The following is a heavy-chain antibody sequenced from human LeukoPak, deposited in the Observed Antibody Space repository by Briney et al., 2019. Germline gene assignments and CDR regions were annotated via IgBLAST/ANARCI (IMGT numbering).Heavy chain of an antibody. CDR1: GYTFTGYY. D-gene: IGHD3-3*01. J-gene: IGHJ4*02. CDR3: AGANLRFLEWLPFDY. V-gene: IGHV1-2*02. CDR2: INPNSGGT. Sequence: GASVEVSCKASGYTFTGYYMHWVRQAPGQGLEWMGWINPNSGGTNYAQKFQGRVTMTRDTSISTAYMELSRLRSDDTAVYYCAGANLRFLEWLPFDYWGQGTLVTVSS.